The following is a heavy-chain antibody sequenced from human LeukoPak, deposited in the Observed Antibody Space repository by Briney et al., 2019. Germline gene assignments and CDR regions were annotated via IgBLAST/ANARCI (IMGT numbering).Heavy chain of an antibody. J-gene: IGHJ2*01. CDR2: IGTKGDT. Sequence: GGSLRLSCAASGLSFSSYDMHWVRQATGKGLEWVSAIGTKGDTYYSDSVRGRFTISRENGKNSLYLQMNSLRAGDTAVYYCARKMSDTVTWGWYFDLWGRGTLVTVSS. CDR3: ARKMSDTVTWGWYFDL. V-gene: IGHV3-13*01. D-gene: IGHD4-17*01. CDR1: GLSFSSYD.